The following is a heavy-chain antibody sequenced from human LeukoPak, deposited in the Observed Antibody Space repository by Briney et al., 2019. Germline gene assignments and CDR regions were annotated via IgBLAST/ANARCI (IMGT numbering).Heavy chain of an antibody. J-gene: IGHJ5*02. CDR3: ARGGRYYYGNWFDP. CDR1: GGSISSGGYY. V-gene: IGHV4-31*03. Sequence: SQTLSLTCTVSGGSISSGGYYWSWIRQHPGKGLEWIGYIYYSGSTYYNPTLKSRVTISVDTSKNQFSLKLSSVTAADTAVYYCARGGRYYYGNWFDPWGQGTLVTVSS. D-gene: IGHD3-10*01. CDR2: IYYSGST.